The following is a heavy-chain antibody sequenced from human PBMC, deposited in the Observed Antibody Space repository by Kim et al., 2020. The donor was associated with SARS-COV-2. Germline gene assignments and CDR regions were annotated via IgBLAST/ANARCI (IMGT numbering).Heavy chain of an antibody. D-gene: IGHD2-15*01. CDR3: AREDRLCLGGCCSDY. J-gene: IGHJ4*02. V-gene: IGHV3-7*01. Sequence: GGSLRLSCAASGFTFSSYWMSWVRQAPGKGLEWVANIKQDGSEKYYVDSVKGRFTISRDNAKNSLDLQMYSLRTEDTAVYYCAREDRLCLGGCCSDYWGQGTLVTVSS. CDR1: GFTFSSYW. CDR2: IKQDGSEK.